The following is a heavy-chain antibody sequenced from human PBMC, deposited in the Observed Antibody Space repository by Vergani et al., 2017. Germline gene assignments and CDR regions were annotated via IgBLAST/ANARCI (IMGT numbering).Heavy chain of an antibody. CDR2: IIPIFGTA. CDR3: AKDSQSGSYRRYYGMDV. CDR1: GGTFSSYA. V-gene: IGHV1-69*12. Sequence: QVQLVQSGAEVKKPGSSVKVSCKASGGTFSSYAISWVRQAPGQGLEWMGGIIPIFGTANYAQKFQGRVTITADESTSTAYMELSSLRSEDTALYYCAKDSQSGSYRRYYGMDVWGQGTTVTVSS. J-gene: IGHJ6*02. D-gene: IGHD1-26*01.